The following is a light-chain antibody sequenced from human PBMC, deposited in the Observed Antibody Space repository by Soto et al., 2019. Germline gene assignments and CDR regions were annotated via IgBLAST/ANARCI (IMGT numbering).Light chain of an antibody. V-gene: IGLV2-11*01. J-gene: IGLJ2*01. CDR3: CSYAGSYTSL. CDR2: DVS. Sequence: QSALTQPRSVSGSPGQSVTISCTGTSSDVAGYDYVSWYQHHPGKAPKLTIYDVSKRPSGVPDRFSGSKSGNTASLTISGLQAEDEADYYCCSYAGSYTSLFGGGTKLTVL. CDR1: SSDVAGYDY.